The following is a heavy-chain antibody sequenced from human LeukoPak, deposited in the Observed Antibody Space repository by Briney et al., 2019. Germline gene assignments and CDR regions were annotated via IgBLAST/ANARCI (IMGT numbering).Heavy chain of an antibody. Sequence: GGSLRLSCAASEFDFSSHAMTWVRQAPGKGLEWVSAISGSGGSTYYADSVKGRFTISRDNSKNTLYLQMNSLRAEDTAVYYCAKLGGVGATDYWGQGTLVTVSS. V-gene: IGHV3-23*01. CDR3: AKLGGVGATDY. CDR1: EFDFSSHA. CDR2: ISGSGGST. J-gene: IGHJ4*02. D-gene: IGHD1-26*01.